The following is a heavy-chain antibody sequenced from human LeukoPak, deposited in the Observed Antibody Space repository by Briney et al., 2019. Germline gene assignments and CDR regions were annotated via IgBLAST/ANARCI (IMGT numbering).Heavy chain of an antibody. CDR3: ATVPGPSGYSSSWHPLFDY. D-gene: IGHD6-13*01. J-gene: IGHJ4*02. CDR2: VDPEDGET. CDR1: GYTFTDYY. Sequence: GATVKISCKASGYTFTDYYMHWVQQAPGKGLEWMGRVDPEDGETIYAEKFQGRVTITADTSTDTAYMELSSLRSEDTAVYYCATVPGPSGYSSSWHPLFDYWGQGTLVTVSS. V-gene: IGHV1-69-2*01.